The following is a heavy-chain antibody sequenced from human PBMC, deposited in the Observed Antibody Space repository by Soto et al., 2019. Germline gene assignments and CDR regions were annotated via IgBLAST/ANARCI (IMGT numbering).Heavy chain of an antibody. J-gene: IGHJ5*02. CDR3: ARKYYGDYCRFDP. CDR2: INHSGST. D-gene: IGHD4-17*01. CDR1: GGSFSGYY. Sequence: PSETLSLTCAVYGGSFSGYYWSWIRQPPGKGLEWIGEINHSGSTNYNPSLKSRVTISVDTSKNQFSLKLSSVTAADTAVYCCARKYYGDYCRFDPWGQGTLVTVSS. V-gene: IGHV4-34*01.